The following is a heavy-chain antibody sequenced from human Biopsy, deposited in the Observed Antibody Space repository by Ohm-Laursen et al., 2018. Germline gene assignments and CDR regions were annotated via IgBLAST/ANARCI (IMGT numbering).Heavy chain of an antibody. Sequence: SLRLSCAASGVTFTRYGWHWVRQAPGKGLEWISLIWYDGTNEDYADSVKGRFTISRGNSKNTLYLQINTLTLEDTAFYYCARGLSSGWYGYFDVWGRGTLVTVSS. CDR2: IWYDGTNE. J-gene: IGHJ2*01. D-gene: IGHD6-19*01. CDR1: GVTFTRYG. CDR3: ARGLSSGWYGYFDV. V-gene: IGHV3-33*04.